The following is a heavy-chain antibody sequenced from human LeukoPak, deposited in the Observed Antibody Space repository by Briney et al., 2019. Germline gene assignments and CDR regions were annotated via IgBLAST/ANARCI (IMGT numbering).Heavy chain of an antibody. CDR1: GYTFTGYY. D-gene: IGHD1-20*01. CDR3: ATDRITGGADPFDY. J-gene: IGHJ4*02. CDR2: INPNSGGT. Sequence: ASVKVSYKPSGYTFTGYYMHLVRQAPGQGLEWMGWINPNSGGTNYAENFQGRVTMTRDTSISTAYMELSRLRSDDTAVYYCATDRITGGADPFDYWGQGPLGPVS. V-gene: IGHV1-2*02.